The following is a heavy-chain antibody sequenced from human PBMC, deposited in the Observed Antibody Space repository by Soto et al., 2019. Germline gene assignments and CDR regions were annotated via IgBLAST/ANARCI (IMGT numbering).Heavy chain of an antibody. CDR2: ITGDGSFT. CDR3: ARSWNYAAGSRIDY. Sequence: EVQLVESGGGLVEPGGSLKLSGAASGLPFSGNWWHWVGQGQGRGLLWVSRITGDGSFTTYADSVKGRFTISRDNAKNTLYLQMNSLRVEDTAVYYCARSWNYAAGSRIDYWGQGTLATVSS. D-gene: IGHD3-10*01. V-gene: IGHV3-74*01. J-gene: IGHJ4*02. CDR1: GLPFSGNW.